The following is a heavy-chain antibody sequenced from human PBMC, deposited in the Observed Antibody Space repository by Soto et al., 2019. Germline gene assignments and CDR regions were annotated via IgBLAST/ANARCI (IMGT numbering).Heavy chain of an antibody. V-gene: IGHV3-15*07. J-gene: IGHJ4*02. D-gene: IGHD3-3*01. Sequence: EVQLVESGGGLVQPGGSLRLSCATSDFIFTDAWMNWVRQAPGKGLEWVGRIKTKAQGETKDYAAPVKGGFTISRDARNTLHLQMTSLRTEDTALYYCTTGSYEGYWGQGVLVTVSS. CDR2: IKTKAQGETK. CDR1: DFIFTDAW. CDR3: TTGSYEGY.